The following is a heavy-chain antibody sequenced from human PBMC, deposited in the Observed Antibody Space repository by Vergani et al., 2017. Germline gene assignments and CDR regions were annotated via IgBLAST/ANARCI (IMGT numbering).Heavy chain of an antibody. CDR1: GFTFSSYW. J-gene: IGHJ6*02. CDR2: IKQDGSEK. D-gene: IGHD4-17*01. CDR3: ARDLATVTTDYDYGMDV. V-gene: IGHV3-7*03. Sequence: EVQLVESGGGLVQPGGSLRLSCAASGFTFSSYWMSWVRQAPGKGLEWVANIKQDGSEKYYVDSVKGRFTISRDNAKNSLYLQMNSLRAEDTAVYYCARDLATVTTDYDYGMDVWGQGTTVTVSS.